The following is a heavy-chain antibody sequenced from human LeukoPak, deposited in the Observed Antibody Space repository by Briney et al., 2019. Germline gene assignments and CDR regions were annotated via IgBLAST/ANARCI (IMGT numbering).Heavy chain of an antibody. J-gene: IGHJ4*02. CDR2: INPNSGGT. CDR1: GYTFTSYY. Sequence: GASVKVSCKASGYTFTSYYMHWVRQAPGQGLEWMGWINPNSGGTNYAQKFQGRVTMTRDTSISTAYMELSRLRSDDTAVYYCARNRNLRFLEWLFDYWGQGTLVTVSS. CDR3: ARNRNLRFLEWLFDY. V-gene: IGHV1-2*02. D-gene: IGHD3-3*01.